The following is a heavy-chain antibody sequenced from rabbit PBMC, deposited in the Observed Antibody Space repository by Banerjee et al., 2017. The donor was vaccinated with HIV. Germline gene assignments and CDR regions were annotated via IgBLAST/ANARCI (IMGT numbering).Heavy chain of an antibody. D-gene: IGHD2-1*01. J-gene: IGHJ2*01. CDR2: IDTGTGNT. V-gene: IGHV1S40*01. CDR3: ARDYADYVGYAFDP. Sequence: QSLEESGGDLVKPGASLTLTCKASGFSFSSGYYMCWVRQAPGKGLEWIACIDTGTGNTYYASWAKGRFTISKTSSTTVTLQMTSLTAADTATYFCARDYADYVGYAFDPWGPGTLVTVS. CDR1: GFSFSSGYY.